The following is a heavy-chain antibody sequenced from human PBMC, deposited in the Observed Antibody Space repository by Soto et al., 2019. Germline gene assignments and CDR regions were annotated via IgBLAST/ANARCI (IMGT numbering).Heavy chain of an antibody. V-gene: IGHV3-30*18. CDR3: AKDRGHLAVAAITGGGDFDK. J-gene: IGHJ3*02. D-gene: IGHD6-19*01. Sequence: QIQLVESGGGVVQPGASQRLSCAASGFTLSSYGMHWVRQAPGKGLEWVAVISYNGNNQYYADSVRGRFTISRDNSKSTLYLQMNSLRAEDTAVYYCAKDRGHLAVAAITGGGDFDKWGQGTMVTVS. CDR2: ISYNGNNQ. CDR1: GFTLSSYG.